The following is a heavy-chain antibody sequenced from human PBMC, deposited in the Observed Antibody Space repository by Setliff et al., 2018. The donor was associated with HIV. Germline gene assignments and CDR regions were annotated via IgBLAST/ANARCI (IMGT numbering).Heavy chain of an antibody. V-gene: IGHV4-4*02. D-gene: IGHD3-3*01. CDR3: ARGGDGHYDFWNPHHYYMDV. CDR2: INHSGSA. Sequence: GSLRLSCAASGFTFNSAWMTWVRQAPGKGLEWIGEINHSGSATYNPSLKSRVTISLDTPNNQFFLNMESVTATDTAVYYCARGGDGHYDFWNPHHYYMDVWAKGTSVTV. CDR1: GFTFNSAW. J-gene: IGHJ6*03.